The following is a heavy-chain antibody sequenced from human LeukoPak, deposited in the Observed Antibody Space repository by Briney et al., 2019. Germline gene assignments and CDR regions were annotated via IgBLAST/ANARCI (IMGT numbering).Heavy chain of an antibody. Sequence: ASVKVSCKASGYTFTGYYMHWVRQAPGQGLEWMGWINPNSGGTNYAQKFQGRVSMTRDTSISTAYMELSRLRSDDTAVYYCASARAYCGGDCYSYDAFDIWGQGTMVTVSS. CDR2: INPNSGGT. CDR1: GYTFTGYY. CDR3: ASARAYCGGDCYSYDAFDI. J-gene: IGHJ3*02. D-gene: IGHD2-21*02. V-gene: IGHV1-2*02.